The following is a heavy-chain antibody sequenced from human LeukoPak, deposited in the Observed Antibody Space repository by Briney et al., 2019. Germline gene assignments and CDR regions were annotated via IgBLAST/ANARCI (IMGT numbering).Heavy chain of an antibody. V-gene: IGHV4-39*07. CDR1: GDSISSSSYY. D-gene: IGHD6-19*01. J-gene: IGHJ5*02. CDR2: IYYTGST. Sequence: PSETLSLTCNVSGDSISSSSYYWAWLRQPPGKGLEWIGSIYYTGSTYYHPTLKSRVTLSIDTSKNQFSLRLSSVTAADTAVYFCARDRFSSGWYFFPWGQGTLVTVSS. CDR3: ARDRFSSGWYFFP.